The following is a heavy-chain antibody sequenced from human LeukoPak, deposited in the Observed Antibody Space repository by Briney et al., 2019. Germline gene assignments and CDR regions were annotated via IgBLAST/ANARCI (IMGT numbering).Heavy chain of an antibody. Sequence: SEILSLTCAVYGGSFSGYYWSSIRQPPGKGLEWIGEINHSGSTNYNPSLKSRVTISVDTSKNQFSLKLSSVTAADTAVYYCARGRDYDFWSGYYRGLRFDYWGQGTLVTVSS. CDR2: INHSGST. V-gene: IGHV4-34*01. J-gene: IGHJ4*02. CDR1: GGSFSGYY. D-gene: IGHD3-3*01. CDR3: ARGRDYDFWSGYYRGLRFDY.